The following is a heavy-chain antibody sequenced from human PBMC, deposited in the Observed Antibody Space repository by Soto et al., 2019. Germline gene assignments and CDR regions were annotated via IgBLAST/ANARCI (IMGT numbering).Heavy chain of an antibody. D-gene: IGHD1-7*01. CDR3: SRSDRYNRNYVAFDS. Sequence: SETLSLSCTVSGGSISSSSYYWGWIRQHPGKGLEWIGSIYYSGSTYYNPSLKSRVTISVDTSKNQFSLKLSSVTAADTAVYYCSRSDRYNRNYVAFDSWGKGPMVT. CDR1: GGSISSSSYY. V-gene: IGHV4-39*01. CDR2: IYYSGST. J-gene: IGHJ3*01.